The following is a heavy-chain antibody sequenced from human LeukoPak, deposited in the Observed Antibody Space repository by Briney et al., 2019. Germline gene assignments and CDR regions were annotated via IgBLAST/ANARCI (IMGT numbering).Heavy chain of an antibody. CDR3: ARRGTRGYSYGNSWYFDY. CDR2: IYPGDSDT. J-gene: IGHJ4*02. V-gene: IGHV5-51*01. D-gene: IGHD5-18*01. Sequence: GDSLKISCKGSGYSFTSYWIGWVRQMPGKGLECMGIIYPGDSDTRYSPSFQGQVTISADKSISTAYLQWSSLKASDTAMYYCARRGTRGYSYGNSWYFDYWGQGTLVTVSS. CDR1: GYSFTSYW.